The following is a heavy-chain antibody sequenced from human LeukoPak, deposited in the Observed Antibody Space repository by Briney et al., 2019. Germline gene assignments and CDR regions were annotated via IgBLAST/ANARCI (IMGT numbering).Heavy chain of an antibody. CDR1: GFTFSDNY. CDR2: ISGISNYT. Sequence: GGSLRLSCAASGFTFSDNYMSWIRQAPGKGLEWLSYISGISNYTNYADSVKGRFTISRDNAKNSLYLQMSSLRAEDTAVYYCAKNYDENRGNHFFDYWGQGTLVTVSS. J-gene: IGHJ4*02. V-gene: IGHV3-11*03. CDR3: AKNYDENRGNHFFDY. D-gene: IGHD3-22*01.